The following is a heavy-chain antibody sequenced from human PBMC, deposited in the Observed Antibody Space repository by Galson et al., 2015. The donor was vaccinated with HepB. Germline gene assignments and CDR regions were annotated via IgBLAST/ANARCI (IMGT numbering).Heavy chain of an antibody. V-gene: IGHV6-1*01. CDR1: GDSVSSNSAA. CDR3: ARDSNYGSGRDKNWFDP. CDR2: TYYRSKWYN. D-gene: IGHD3-10*01. Sequence: CAISGDSVSSNSAAWNWIRQSPSRGLEWLGRTYYRSKWYNDYAVSVKSRITINPDTSKNQFSLQLNSVTPEDTAVYCCARDSNYGSGRDKNWFDPWGQGTLVTVSS. J-gene: IGHJ5*02.